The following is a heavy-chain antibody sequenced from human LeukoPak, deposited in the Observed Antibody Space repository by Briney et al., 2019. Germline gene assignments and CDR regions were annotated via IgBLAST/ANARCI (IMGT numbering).Heavy chain of an antibody. CDR2: IIPIFGTA. CDR3: ARGRVPAANYAFDI. CDR1: GGTFSSYA. J-gene: IGHJ3*02. V-gene: IGHV1-69*13. D-gene: IGHD2-2*01. Sequence: SVKVSCKASGGTFSSYAISWVRQAPGQGLEWMGGIIPIFGTANYAQKFQGRVTITADESTGTAYMELSSLRSEDTAVYYCARGRVPAANYAFDIWGQGTMVTVSS.